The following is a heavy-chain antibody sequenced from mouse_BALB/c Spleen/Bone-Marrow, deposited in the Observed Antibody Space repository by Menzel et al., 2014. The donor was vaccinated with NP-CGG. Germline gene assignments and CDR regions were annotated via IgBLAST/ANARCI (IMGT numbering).Heavy chain of an antibody. CDR3: GRSDGYDDWFAY. CDR1: GYSFTGYF. Sequence: EVQLQQSGPELVKPGASVKISCKASGYSFTGYFMNWLKQSHGKSLEWIGRINPFNGDTFYNQKFKGKATLTVDKSSSTAHMELLSLTSEDSAVYYCGRSDGYDDWFAYWGQGTLVTVSA. J-gene: IGHJ3*01. V-gene: IGHV1-37*01. CDR2: INPFNGDT. D-gene: IGHD2-2*01.